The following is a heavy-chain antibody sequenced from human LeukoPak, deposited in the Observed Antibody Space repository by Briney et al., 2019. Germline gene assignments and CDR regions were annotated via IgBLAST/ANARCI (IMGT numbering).Heavy chain of an antibody. CDR1: GGSICSHY. J-gene: IGHJ4*02. CDR2: IYYSGST. D-gene: IGHD5-18*01. Sequence: SETLSLTCAVSGGSICSHYWSWIRQPPGKGLEWIGYIYYSGSTNYNPSLKSRVTISVDTSKNQFSLKLSSVTAADTAVYYCAREYSYGYYYFDYWGQGTLVTVSS. V-gene: IGHV4-59*11. CDR3: AREYSYGYYYFDY.